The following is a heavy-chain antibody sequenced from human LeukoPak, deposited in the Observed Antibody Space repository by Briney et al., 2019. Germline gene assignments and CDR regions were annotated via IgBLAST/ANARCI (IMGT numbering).Heavy chain of an antibody. CDR3: AKENSYPCYYMDV. CDR1: GLPFSRYG. D-gene: IGHD5-18*01. CDR2: IWYDGSNK. Sequence: GGSLRLSCAASGLPFSRYGLHWARQAPGKALEWVADIWYDGSNKYYADAVKGRLTIYRDNSKNTLYLQMNSLRAEDTAVYYCAKENSYPCYYMDVWGKGTTVTVSS. J-gene: IGHJ6*03. V-gene: IGHV3-33*06.